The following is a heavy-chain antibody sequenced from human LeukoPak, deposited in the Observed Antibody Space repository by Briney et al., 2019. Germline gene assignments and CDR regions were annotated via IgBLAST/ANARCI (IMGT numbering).Heavy chain of an antibody. CDR1: GASIRGSY. J-gene: IGHJ3*02. CDR3: ARGSGKRIFGVVFDTFDI. V-gene: IGHV4-4*07. Sequence: PSETLSLTCTVSGASIRGSYWSWIRQPAGKGLEWIGHIYTSGSTNYNPSLKNRITMSVDTSKSQFSLKLSSVTAADTAVYYCARGSGKRIFGVVFDTFDIWGQGTIVTVSS. D-gene: IGHD3-3*01. CDR2: IYTSGST.